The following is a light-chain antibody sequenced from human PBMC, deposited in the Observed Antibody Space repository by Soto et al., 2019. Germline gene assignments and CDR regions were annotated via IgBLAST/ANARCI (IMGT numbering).Light chain of an antibody. J-gene: IGLJ2*01. CDR1: SGHSSYA. CDR2: LNSDGSH. Sequence: QLVLTQSPSASASLGASVKLTCTLTSGHSSYAIAWLQQQPEKGPRYLMKLNSDGSHTKGDGIPDRFSGSSSGAERYLTISSLQSEDEADYYCHTWGTGFRVFGGGTKLTVL. V-gene: IGLV4-69*01. CDR3: HTWGTGFRV.